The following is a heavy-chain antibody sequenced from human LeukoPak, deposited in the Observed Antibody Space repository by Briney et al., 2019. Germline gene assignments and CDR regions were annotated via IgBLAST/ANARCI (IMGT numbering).Heavy chain of an antibody. V-gene: IGHV4-38-2*01. D-gene: IGHD5-24*01. CDR2: IYYSGST. J-gene: IGHJ4*02. Sequence: PSETLSLTCAVSGYSISSGFHWGWIRQPPGKGLEWIGSIYYSGSTYYNPALKSRVTISVDTSKNQFSLKLSSVTSADTAVYFCARRSNGYNVWGQGILVTVSS. CDR1: GYSISSGFH. CDR3: ARRSNGYNV.